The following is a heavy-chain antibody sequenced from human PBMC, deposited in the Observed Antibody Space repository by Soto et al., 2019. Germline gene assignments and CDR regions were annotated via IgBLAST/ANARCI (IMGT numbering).Heavy chain of an antibody. Sequence: EVQLVESGGGLVKPGGSLRLSCAASGFNFSRYSMHWVRQAPGKGLEWVSSISGSSSSIYSADFLKGRFTISRDNAKTSLYLQMNSLRAEDTAVYYCARFSSRWPDTSLYFFDYWGQGTLVTVSS. V-gene: IGHV3-21*01. J-gene: IGHJ4*02. CDR1: GFNFSRYS. CDR3: ARFSSRWPDTSLYFFDY. CDR2: ISGSSSSI. D-gene: IGHD6-13*01.